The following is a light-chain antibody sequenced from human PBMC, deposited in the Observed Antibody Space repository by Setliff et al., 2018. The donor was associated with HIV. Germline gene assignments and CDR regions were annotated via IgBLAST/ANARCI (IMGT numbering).Light chain of an antibody. J-gene: IGLJ1*01. CDR1: IIGSKS. V-gene: IGLV3-21*03. Sequence: SYALTQPPSESVAPGKTARITCVGNIIGSKSVHWYQQKPGQAPVMVVYDASDRPSGITERFSGSKSANTATLTISRVEAGDEADYYCQVWDSSSDHYVFGTGTKV. CDR3: QVWDSSSDHYV. CDR2: DAS.